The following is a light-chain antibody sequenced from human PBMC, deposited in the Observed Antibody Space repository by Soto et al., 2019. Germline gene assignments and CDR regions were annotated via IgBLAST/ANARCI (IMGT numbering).Light chain of an antibody. Sequence: DIQMTQSPSTLSASVGDGVTITCRASQNISVWLAWYQQRPGKAPKFLMYDASSLETGVPSRFSGSGSGTEFTLTIGSLQTDDSATYYCQQYDSSSPTFGQGTKLEIK. J-gene: IGKJ2*01. V-gene: IGKV1-5*01. CDR1: QNISVW. CDR2: DAS. CDR3: QQYDSSSPT.